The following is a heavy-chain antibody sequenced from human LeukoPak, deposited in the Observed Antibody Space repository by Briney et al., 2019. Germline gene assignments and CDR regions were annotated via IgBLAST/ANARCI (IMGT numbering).Heavy chain of an antibody. D-gene: IGHD2-2*02. V-gene: IGHV1-2*02. Sequence: ASVKVSCKASGYTFTSYYMHWVRQAPGQGLEWMGWINPNSGGTNYAQKFQGRVTMTRDTSISTAYMELSRLRSDDTAVYYCARLGFVVVPAAIDYWGQGTLVTVSS. CDR1: GYTFTSYY. CDR3: ARLGFVVVPAAIDY. J-gene: IGHJ4*02. CDR2: INPNSGGT.